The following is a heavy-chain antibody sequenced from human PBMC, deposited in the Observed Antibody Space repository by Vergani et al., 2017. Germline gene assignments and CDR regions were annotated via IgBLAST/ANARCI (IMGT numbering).Heavy chain of an antibody. V-gene: IGHV3-30-3*01. CDR1: GFALNRHA. Sequence: QVQLVESGGGVVQPGTSLRLSCVVSGFALNRHAMYWVRQAPGKGLEWVVGISFDGTNEYYPDLVKGRVTISRDIAKNTLYLQVRSLRLEDTGVYHCVRDRGLCAGGRGYTEACDYWGQGTPVTVSS. D-gene: IGHD6-25*01. CDR3: VRDRGLCAGGRGYTEACDY. J-gene: IGHJ4*02. CDR2: ISFDGTNE.